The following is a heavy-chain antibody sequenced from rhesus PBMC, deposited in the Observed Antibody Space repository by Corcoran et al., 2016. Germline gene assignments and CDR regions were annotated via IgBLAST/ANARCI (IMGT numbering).Heavy chain of an antibody. Sequence: QVQLQESGPGLMKPSETLSLTCAVSGDSVSNSNWWYCSRQSPGKGPELIGHIYGGSGITSYNPSLKSRVTISTDTAKNQFSLKLTSVTAADTAVYFCAGRGGHFDYWGQGVLVTVSS. CDR2: IYGGSGIT. CDR1: GDSVSNSNW. J-gene: IGHJ4*01. CDR3: AGRGGHFDY. V-gene: IGHV4-92*01.